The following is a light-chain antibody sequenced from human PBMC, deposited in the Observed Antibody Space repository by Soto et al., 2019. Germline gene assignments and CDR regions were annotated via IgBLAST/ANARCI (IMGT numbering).Light chain of an antibody. J-gene: IGKJ1*01. V-gene: IGKV3-15*01. Sequence: EIVMTQFPPTLSVSPGERATLSCRSIQSVSSNLAWYQQKPGQAPRLLIYDASTRDTGIPARFSASGSGTEFTLTISSLQSEDFAVYYCQHYHNWPPEGSFGQGTKVDIK. CDR1: QSVSSN. CDR2: DAS. CDR3: QHYHNWPPEGS.